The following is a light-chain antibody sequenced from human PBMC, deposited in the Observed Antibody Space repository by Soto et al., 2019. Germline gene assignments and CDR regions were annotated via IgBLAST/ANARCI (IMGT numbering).Light chain of an antibody. J-gene: IGLJ2*01. CDR2: DVS. V-gene: IGLV2-14*03. CDR1: NTDVGAYNY. CDR3: SSYTSTSTVV. Sequence: QSALTQPASVSGSPGQSITISCTGTNTDVGAYNYVCWYQHHPGKAPELMIYDVSNRPSGVSNRFSGSKSGNTASLTISRLQTEDEADYFCSSYTSTSTVVFGGGTKVTVL.